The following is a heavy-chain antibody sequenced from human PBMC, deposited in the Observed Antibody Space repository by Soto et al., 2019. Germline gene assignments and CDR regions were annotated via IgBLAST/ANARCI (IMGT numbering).Heavy chain of an antibody. V-gene: IGHV3-30*18. J-gene: IGHJ4*02. D-gene: IGHD2-2*01. CDR3: AKRYPQDIVVIPAKAAPFDY. Sequence: PGGSLRLSCAASGFTFSSYGMHWVRQAPGKGLEWVAVISYDGSNKYYADSVKGRFTISRDNSKNTLYLQMNSLRAEDTAVYYCAKRYPQDIVVIPAKAAPFDYWGQGTLVTVSS. CDR2: ISYDGSNK. CDR1: GFTFSSYG.